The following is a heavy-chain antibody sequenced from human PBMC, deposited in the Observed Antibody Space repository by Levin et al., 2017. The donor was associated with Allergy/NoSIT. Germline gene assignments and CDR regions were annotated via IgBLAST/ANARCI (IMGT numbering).Heavy chain of an antibody. J-gene: IGHJ4*02. V-gene: IGHV4-30-2*01. D-gene: IGHD5-18*01. CDR1: GGSISSGGYS. CDR3: ARVAGYSYGYYFDY. CDR2: IYLSGST. Sequence: SETLSLTCAVSGGSISSGGYSWSWIRQPPGKGLEWIGNIYLSGSTYYNPSLTSRVTISVDRSKNQFSLNLSSVTAADTAVYYCARVAGYSYGYYFDYWGQGTLVTVSS.